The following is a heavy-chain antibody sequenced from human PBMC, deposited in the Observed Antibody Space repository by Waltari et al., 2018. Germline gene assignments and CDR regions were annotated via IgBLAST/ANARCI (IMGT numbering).Heavy chain of an antibody. CDR1: GGSFSGYY. Sequence: QVQLQQWGAGLLKPSETLSLTCAVYGGSFSGYYWSWIRQPPGKGLEWIGEINHSGSTNYNPYRKGRVTISVDTSKNQFSLKLSSVTAADTAVYYCARWRARAAAGGPPFDYWGQGTLVTVSS. D-gene: IGHD6-13*01. CDR3: ARWRARAAAGGPPFDY. V-gene: IGHV4-34*01. CDR2: INHSGST. J-gene: IGHJ4*02.